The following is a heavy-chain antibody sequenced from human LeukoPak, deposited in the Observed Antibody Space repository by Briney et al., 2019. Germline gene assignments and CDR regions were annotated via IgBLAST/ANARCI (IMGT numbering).Heavy chain of an antibody. CDR2: IYYSGST. Sequence: SETLSLTCTVSGGSISSYYWSWIRQPPGKGLEWIGYIYYSGSTNYNPSLKSRVTISVDTSKNQFSLKLSSVTAADTAVYYCARLYCSGGSCYPDYWGQGTLVNVSS. J-gene: IGHJ4*02. V-gene: IGHV4-59*08. CDR3: ARLYCSGGSCYPDY. D-gene: IGHD2-15*01. CDR1: GGSISSYY.